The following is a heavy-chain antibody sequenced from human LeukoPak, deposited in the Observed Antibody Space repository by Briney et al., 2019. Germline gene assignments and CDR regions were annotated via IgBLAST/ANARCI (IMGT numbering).Heavy chain of an antibody. CDR3: ARGPPNYYDSSGYFYL. CDR1: GLRFGSFW. CDR2: INQDGSEK. Sequence: GGSLRLSCAVSGLRFGSFWMSWVRQAPGKGLEWVANINQDGSEKYFVDSVRGRFTISRDNSKNSLHLQMNTLRAEDTALYFCARGPPNYYDSSGYFYLWGQGTLVTVSS. D-gene: IGHD3-22*01. V-gene: IGHV3-7*01. J-gene: IGHJ4*02.